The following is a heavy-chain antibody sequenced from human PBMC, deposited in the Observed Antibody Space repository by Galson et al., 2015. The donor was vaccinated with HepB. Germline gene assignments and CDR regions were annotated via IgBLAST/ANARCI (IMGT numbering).Heavy chain of an antibody. J-gene: IGHJ4*02. CDR3: ARDMTTVTTGGY. CDR2: INHSGST. Sequence: ETLSLTCAVYGGSFSGYYWSWIRQPPGKGLEWIGEINHSGSTNYNPSLKSRVTISVDTSNNQFSLKLSSVTAADTAVYYCARDMTTVTTGGYWGQGTLVTVSS. CDR1: GGSFSGYY. V-gene: IGHV4-34*01. D-gene: IGHD4-17*01.